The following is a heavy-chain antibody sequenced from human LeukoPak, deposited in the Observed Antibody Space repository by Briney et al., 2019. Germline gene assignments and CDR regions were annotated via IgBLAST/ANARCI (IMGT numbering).Heavy chain of an antibody. V-gene: IGHV3-30*18. D-gene: IGHD6-19*01. CDR1: GFTFSSYG. CDR3: AKDWDSSGWYKDYFDY. Sequence: GRSLRLSCAASGFTFSSYGMHWVRQAPGKGLEWVAVISYDGSNKYYADSVKGRSTISRDNSKNTLYLQMNSLRAEDTAVYYCAKDWDSSGWYKDYFDYWGQGTLVTVSS. CDR2: ISYDGSNK. J-gene: IGHJ4*02.